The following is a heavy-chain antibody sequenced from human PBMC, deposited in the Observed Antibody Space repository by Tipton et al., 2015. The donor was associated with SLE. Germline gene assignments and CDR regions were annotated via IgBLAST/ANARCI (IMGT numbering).Heavy chain of an antibody. V-gene: IGHV4-59*02. CDR1: GASVSSFC. CDR2: VCNSVST. J-gene: IGHJ4*02. Sequence: TLSLTCTVSGASVSSFCWNWIRQSPGKGLEWIACVCNSVSTNYDPSLKSRVTISIDTSNNQFSLRLTSVTAADTAVYFCAKDYNHDNADYNWGQGTLVIVSS. D-gene: IGHD4-17*01. CDR3: AKDYNHDNADYN.